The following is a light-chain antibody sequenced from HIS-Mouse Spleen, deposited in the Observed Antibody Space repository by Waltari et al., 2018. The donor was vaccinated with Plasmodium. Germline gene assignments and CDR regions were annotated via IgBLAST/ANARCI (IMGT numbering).Light chain of an antibody. CDR3: QQYNNWSFT. Sequence: EIVMTQSPATLSVSPGERATLSCRASKSVSSNLAWYQKKPGQAPRLVIYGASTKATGIPSRFSVSGSGTEFTLTISSLQSEDFAVYYCQQYNNWSFTFGPGTKVDIK. CDR2: GAS. J-gene: IGKJ3*01. CDR1: KSVSSN. V-gene: IGKV3-15*01.